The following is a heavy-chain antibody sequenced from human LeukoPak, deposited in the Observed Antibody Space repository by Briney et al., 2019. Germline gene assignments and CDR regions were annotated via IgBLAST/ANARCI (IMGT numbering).Heavy chain of an antibody. D-gene: IGHD3-22*01. J-gene: IGHJ4*02. CDR3: AKRADSSAHSFDY. CDR1: GFSFSRYG. CDR2: IRSSDSTT. V-gene: IGHV3-48*04. Sequence: GGSLRLSCAASGFSFSRYGMKWVRQAPGKGLEWLSYIRSSDSTTYYADSVKGRFTISRDNAKNSLYLQVDSLRVEDTAVYYRAKRADSSAHSFDYWGQGTLVTVSS.